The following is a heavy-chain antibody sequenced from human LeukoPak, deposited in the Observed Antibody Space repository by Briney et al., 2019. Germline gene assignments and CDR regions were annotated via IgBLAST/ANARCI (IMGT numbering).Heavy chain of an antibody. CDR2: INHSGST. CDR3: ARVLRYCSGGNCYSGGLGYMDV. Sequence: SETLSLTCTVSGGSISSSSYYWSWIRQPPGKGLEWIGEINHSGSTNYNPSLKSRVTISVDTSKNQFSLKLSSVTAEDTDVYYCARVLRYCSGGNCYSGGLGYMDVWGKGTTVTISS. J-gene: IGHJ6*03. CDR1: GGSISSSSYY. V-gene: IGHV4-39*07. D-gene: IGHD2-15*01.